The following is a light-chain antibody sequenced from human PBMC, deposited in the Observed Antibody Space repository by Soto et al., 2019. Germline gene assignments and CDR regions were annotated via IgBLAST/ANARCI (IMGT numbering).Light chain of an antibody. CDR1: QSISSY. Sequence: DIQMTQSPSSLSASVGDRVTITCRASQSISSYLNWYQQKPGKAPKILIYAASSLQSGVPSRFSGSGSGTDFTLTISSLQREDFATYHCQQSYSSPWTFGQGTKVEIK. CDR3: QQSYSSPWT. CDR2: AAS. V-gene: IGKV1-39*01. J-gene: IGKJ1*01.